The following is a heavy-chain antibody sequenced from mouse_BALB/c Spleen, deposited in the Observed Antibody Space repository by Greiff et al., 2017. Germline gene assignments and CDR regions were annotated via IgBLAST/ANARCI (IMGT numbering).Heavy chain of an antibody. CDR2: IWTGGGT. J-gene: IGHJ4*01. CDR3: VRVGGNYVDYAMDY. Sequence: VQLQESGPGLVAPSQSLSITCTVSGFSLTSYDISWIRQPPGKGLEWLGVIWTGGGTNYNSAFMSRLSISKDNSKSQVFLKMNSLQTDDTAIYYCVRVGGNYVDYAMDYWGQGTSVTVSS. V-gene: IGHV2-9-2*01. CDR1: GFSLTSYD. D-gene: IGHD2-1*01.